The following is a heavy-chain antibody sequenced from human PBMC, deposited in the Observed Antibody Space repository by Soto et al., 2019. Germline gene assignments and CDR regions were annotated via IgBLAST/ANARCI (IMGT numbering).Heavy chain of an antibody. J-gene: IGHJ6*02. CDR1: GGSISSGDYY. CDR3: ARGGSGSYYVYYYGMDV. V-gene: IGHV4-30-4*01. Sequence: QVQLQESGPGLVKPSQTLSLTCTVSGGSISSGDYYWSWIRQPPGKGLEWIGYIYYSGSTYYNPSLKRRVTISVDTSKNQFSLKLSSVTAADTAVYYCARGGSGSYYVYYYGMDVWGQGTTVTVSS. CDR2: IYYSGST. D-gene: IGHD3-10*01.